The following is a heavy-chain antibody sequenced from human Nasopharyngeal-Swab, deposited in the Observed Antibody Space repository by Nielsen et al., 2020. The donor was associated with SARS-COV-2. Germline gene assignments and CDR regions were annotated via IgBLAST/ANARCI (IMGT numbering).Heavy chain of an antibody. CDR2: ITDSGTTA. CDR1: GFTFSDYY. Sequence: GESLKISCAASGFTFSDYYMNWIRQAPGKGLEWVSYITDSGTTAHYADSVKGRFTISRDNAKNSLYLQMNSLRAGDTAVYYCAREGLEQRVFDYWGQGTLVTVSS. CDR3: AREGLEQRVFDY. V-gene: IGHV3-11*04. J-gene: IGHJ4*02. D-gene: IGHD1/OR15-1a*01.